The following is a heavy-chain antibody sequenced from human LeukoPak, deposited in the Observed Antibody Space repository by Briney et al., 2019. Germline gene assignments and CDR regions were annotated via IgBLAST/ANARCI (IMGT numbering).Heavy chain of an antibody. CDR2: ISYDGSNK. Sequence: SCKASGYTFSSYAMHWVRQAPGKGLEWVAVISYDGSNKYYADSVKGRFTISRDNSKNTLYLQMNSLRAEDTAVYYCARGSRWNSSGWYGVTNYWGQGTLVTVSS. J-gene: IGHJ4*02. D-gene: IGHD6-19*01. CDR1: GYTFSSYA. CDR3: ARGSRWNSSGWYGVTNY. V-gene: IGHV3-30-3*01.